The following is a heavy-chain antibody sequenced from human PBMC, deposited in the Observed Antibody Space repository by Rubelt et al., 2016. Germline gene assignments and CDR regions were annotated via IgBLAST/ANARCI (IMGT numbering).Heavy chain of an antibody. CDR3: ARTIYDSSYYYNYFDY. CDR1: GFSFLTMRVG. CDR2: IYWDDGK. V-gene: IGHV2-5*02. Sequence: QITLKESGRTLVNPTQTLTLTCTFSGFSFLTMRVGVGWIRQAPGKALECLAVIYWDDGKGHSPSLKSRLTITKDTLKNQVLLTMTDMDTVDTATYYCARTIYDSSYYYNYFDYWGQGTLVTVSS. D-gene: IGHD3-22*01. J-gene: IGHJ4*02.